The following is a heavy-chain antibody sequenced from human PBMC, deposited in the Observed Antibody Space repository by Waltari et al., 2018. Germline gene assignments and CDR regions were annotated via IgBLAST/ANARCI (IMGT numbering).Heavy chain of an antibody. J-gene: IGHJ4*02. CDR2: IKQDGSEK. Sequence: EVQLVESGGGLVQPGGSLRLSCAASGFTFSSYWMSWVRQAPGKGLEWVANIKQDGSEKYYVDSVKGRFTISRDNAKNSLYLQMNSLRAEDTAVYYCARESSSAPGEYYFDYWGQGTLVTVSS. CDR1: GFTFSSYW. V-gene: IGHV3-7*01. CDR3: ARESSSAPGEYYFDY. D-gene: IGHD3-16*01.